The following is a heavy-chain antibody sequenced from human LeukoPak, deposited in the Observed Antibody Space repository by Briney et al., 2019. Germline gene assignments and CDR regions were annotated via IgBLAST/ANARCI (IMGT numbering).Heavy chain of an antibody. Sequence: ASVKVSCKASGYTFTSYDINWVRQATGQGLEWMGWMNPNSGNTGYAQKFQGRVTMTRNTSISTAYMELSSLRSEDTAVYYCARAFYYYDSSGYSPRYYCGMDVWGQGTTVTVSS. J-gene: IGHJ6*02. CDR3: ARAFYYYDSSGYSPRYYCGMDV. CDR2: MNPNSGNT. D-gene: IGHD3-22*01. V-gene: IGHV1-8*01. CDR1: GYTFTSYD.